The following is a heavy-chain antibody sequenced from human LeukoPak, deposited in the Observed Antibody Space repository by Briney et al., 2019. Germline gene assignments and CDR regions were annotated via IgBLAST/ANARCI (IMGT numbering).Heavy chain of an antibody. CDR1: GFTFSSYS. CDR3: ARALMATIYYFDY. CDR2: ISSSSSTI. Sequence: GGSLRLSCAASGFTFSSYSMNWVRQAPGKGLEWVSYISSSSSTIYYADSVKGRFTISRDNAKNSLYLQMNSLRAEDTAVYYCARALMATIYYFDYWGQGTLVTVSS. J-gene: IGHJ4*02. V-gene: IGHV3-48*01. D-gene: IGHD5-24*01.